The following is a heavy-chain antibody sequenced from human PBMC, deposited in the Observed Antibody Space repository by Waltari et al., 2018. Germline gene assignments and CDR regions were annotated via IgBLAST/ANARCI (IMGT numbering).Heavy chain of an antibody. Sequence: QLQLQESGPGLVKPSETLSLTCTVSGDSLTSSDHFWAWIRQSPGKGLDRIGSINYSGSPHYTPSLMRRVTISVDTSKNQFSLRLSSATAADAGVYYCARRVGIGDYFDYWGQGTLVTVSS. V-gene: IGHV4-39*01. CDR1: GDSLTSSDHF. J-gene: IGHJ4*02. D-gene: IGHD2-21*01. CDR3: ARRVGIGDYFDY. CDR2: INYSGSP.